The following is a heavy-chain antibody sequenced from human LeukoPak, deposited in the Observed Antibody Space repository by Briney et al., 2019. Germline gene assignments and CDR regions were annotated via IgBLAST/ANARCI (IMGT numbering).Heavy chain of an antibody. Sequence: GGSLRLSCAASGFTFSTYSMNWVRQAPGKGLEWVSYISSGSSNKYYADSVKGRFTISRDNSKNTLYLQMNSLRADDTAIYYCAKGRSGWYRDYFDYWGQGTLVTVSS. J-gene: IGHJ4*02. CDR1: GFTFSTYS. CDR2: ISSGSSNK. CDR3: AKGRSGWYRDYFDY. V-gene: IGHV3-48*01. D-gene: IGHD6-19*01.